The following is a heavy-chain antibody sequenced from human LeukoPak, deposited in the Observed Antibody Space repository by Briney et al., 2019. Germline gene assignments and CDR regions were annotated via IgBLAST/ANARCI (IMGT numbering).Heavy chain of an antibody. D-gene: IGHD7-27*01. CDR3: TLFRETGTTPRDFYQSTMDV. V-gene: IGHV3-73*01. CDR1: GVTFSGSA. CDR2: IRGKVNNYAT. J-gene: IGHJ6*02. Sequence: PGGSLKLSCAASGVTFSGSAIHWVRQASGKGLEWIGRIRGKVNNYATTYGVSVKGRLTISRDDSKNTAYLQMNSLKLEDTAVYYCTLFRETGTTPRDFYQSTMDVWGQGTTVTVSS.